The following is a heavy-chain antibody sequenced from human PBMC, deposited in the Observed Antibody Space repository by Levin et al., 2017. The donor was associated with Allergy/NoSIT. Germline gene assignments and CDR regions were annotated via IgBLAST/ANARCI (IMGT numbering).Heavy chain of an antibody. Sequence: PGGSLRLSCKASGYTFTGYYMHWVRQAPGQGLEWMGRINPNSGGTNYAQKFQGRVTMTRDTSISTAYMELSRLRSDDTAVYYCARDSVGYGSGSYPNDYWGQGTLVTVSS. CDR3: ARDSVGYGSGSYPNDY. J-gene: IGHJ4*02. V-gene: IGHV1-2*06. CDR2: INPNSGGT. D-gene: IGHD3-10*01. CDR1: GYTFTGYY.